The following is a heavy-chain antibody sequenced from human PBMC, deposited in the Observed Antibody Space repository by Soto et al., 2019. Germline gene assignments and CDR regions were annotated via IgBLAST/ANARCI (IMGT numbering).Heavy chain of an antibody. CDR3: ARDGEDYIRGSYRYFDY. CDR2: IWYDGSNK. CDR1: GFSFSSYG. Sequence: LRLSCAASGFSFSSYGMHWVRQSPGKGLEWVAVIWYDGSNKYYVDSVKGRFTISRDNSKNTLSLQMNSLRAEDTAVYYCARDGEDYIRGSYRYFDYWGQGALVTVSS. V-gene: IGHV3-33*01. D-gene: IGHD3-16*02. J-gene: IGHJ4*02.